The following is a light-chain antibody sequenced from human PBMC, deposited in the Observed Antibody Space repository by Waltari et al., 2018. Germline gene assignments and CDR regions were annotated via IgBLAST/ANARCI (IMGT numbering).Light chain of an antibody. CDR3: QHYGTLPAT. Sequence: RESRSVVSSSLAWYQQKPGQAPRLVIYRTSRRATGIPDRFSGSGSGTDFSLTISRLEPEDFAVYYCQHYGTLPATFGQGTKVEIK. J-gene: IGKJ1*01. CDR2: RTS. V-gene: IGKV3-20*01. CDR1: RSVVSSS.